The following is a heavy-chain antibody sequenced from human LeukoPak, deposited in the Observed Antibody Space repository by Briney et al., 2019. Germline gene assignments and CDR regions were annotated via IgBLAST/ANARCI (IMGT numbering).Heavy chain of an antibody. Sequence: SETLSLTCAVYGGSFSNYDWSWIRQPPGKGLEWIGEISHSGTTNCDPSLKSRISMSIDTSRSQFSLNLTSLTAADTAVYYCARDRKYYYHMDVWGKGTTVTVSS. CDR1: GGSFSNYD. CDR3: ARDRKYYYHMDV. V-gene: IGHV4-34*10. J-gene: IGHJ6*03. CDR2: ISHSGTT. D-gene: IGHD1-14*01.